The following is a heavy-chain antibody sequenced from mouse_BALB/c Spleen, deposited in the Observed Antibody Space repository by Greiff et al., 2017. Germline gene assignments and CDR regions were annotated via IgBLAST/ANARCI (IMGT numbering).Heavy chain of an antibody. Sequence: QVQLQQSGAELAKPGASVKMSCKASGYTFTSYWMHWVKQRPGQGLEWIGYINPSTGYTEYNQKFKDKATLTADKSSSTAYMQLSSLTSEDSAVYYCARPPFGYGSTAWFAYWGQGTLVTVSA. CDR1: GYTFTSYW. CDR3: ARPPFGYGSTAWFAY. D-gene: IGHD1-1*01. V-gene: IGHV1-7*01. J-gene: IGHJ3*01. CDR2: INPSTGYT.